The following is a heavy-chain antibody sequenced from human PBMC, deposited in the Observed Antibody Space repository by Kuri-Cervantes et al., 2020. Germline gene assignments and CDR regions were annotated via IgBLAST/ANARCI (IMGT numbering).Heavy chain of an antibody. D-gene: IGHD5-18*01. J-gene: IGHJ6*02. CDR1: GYTFNSYG. Sequence: ASVKVSCKASGYTFNSYGITWVRQAPGQGLEWMGWISAYNGNTNYAQKLQGRVTMTTDTSTSTAYMELSSLRSEDTAVYYCARDPGDSYGYLWDVWGQGTTVTVSS. CDR3: ARDPGDSYGYLWDV. V-gene: IGHV1-18*01. CDR2: ISAYNGNT.